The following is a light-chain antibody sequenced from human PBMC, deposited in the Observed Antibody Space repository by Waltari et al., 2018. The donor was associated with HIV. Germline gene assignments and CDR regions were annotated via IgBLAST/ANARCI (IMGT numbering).Light chain of an antibody. Sequence: EIVLTQSPATLSLSPGERATLSCRASQSVSRYLAWYQQKPGQAPRLLIYDASNRATGIPARFSGSGSGTDFTLTISSLEPEDFAVYYSQQRSNWPQTFGQGTKVEIK. CDR1: QSVSRY. J-gene: IGKJ1*01. CDR2: DAS. CDR3: QQRSNWPQT. V-gene: IGKV3-11*01.